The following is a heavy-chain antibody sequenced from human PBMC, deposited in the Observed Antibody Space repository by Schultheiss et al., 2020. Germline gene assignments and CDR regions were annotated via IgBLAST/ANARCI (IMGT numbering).Heavy chain of an antibody. J-gene: IGHJ4*02. D-gene: IGHD3-22*01. Sequence: GGSLRLSCKASGYTFTGYYMHWVRQAPGQGLEWMGGIIPIFGTANYAQKFQGRVTITADESTSTAYMELSSLRSEDTAVYYCARDSGGSSGYHDYWGQGTLVTVSS. CDR3: ARDSGGSSGYHDY. V-gene: IGHV1-69*01. CDR2: IIPIFGTA. CDR1: GYTFTGYY.